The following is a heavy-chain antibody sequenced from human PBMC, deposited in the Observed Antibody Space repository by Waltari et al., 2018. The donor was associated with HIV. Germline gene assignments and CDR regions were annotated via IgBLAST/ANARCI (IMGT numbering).Heavy chain of an antibody. CDR1: GFSLRTYGMC. D-gene: IGHD3-22*01. V-gene: IGHV2-70*01. Sequence: QVTLRESGPALVKPTQTLTLTCTFSGFSLRTYGMCVSWIRQSPGKALEWLALIDWDDDKYYTTSLKTRLTISKDTSKDQVVLTMTNMDPVDAGTYYCARTNYYYDSSGYFFDYWGQGILVSVSS. CDR2: IDWDDDK. CDR3: ARTNYYYDSSGYFFDY. J-gene: IGHJ4*02.